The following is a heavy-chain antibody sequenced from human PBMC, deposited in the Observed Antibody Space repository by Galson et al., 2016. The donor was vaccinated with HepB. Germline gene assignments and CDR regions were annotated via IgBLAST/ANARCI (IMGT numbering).Heavy chain of an antibody. V-gene: IGHV1-18*01. D-gene: IGHD3-10*02. J-gene: IGHJ4*02. Sequence: QSGAEVKKPGASVKVSCKASGYTFTTYGISWVRQAPGQGLEWMGWISANSGDTNYAQKIQDRVTMTRDTSTRTVYMGLRSLTSDDTAIVYCARDVQHRLDDWGQGTLLTVSS. CDR3: ARDVQHRLDD. CDR1: GYTFTTYG. CDR2: ISANSGDT.